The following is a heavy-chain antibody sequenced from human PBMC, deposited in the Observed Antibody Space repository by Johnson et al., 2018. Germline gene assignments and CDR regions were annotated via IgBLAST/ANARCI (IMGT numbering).Heavy chain of an antibody. D-gene: IGHD3-16*01. V-gene: IGHV3-15*07. J-gene: IGHJ3*02. CDR1: GFDFSDAW. Sequence: VQLQESGGTLVKPEGSLRLSCEASGFDFSDAWMNWVRQAPGKGLEWVGHIKSRGDGGTTEYSAPVKGRFSISRDDSTNTLFLQMNTLKTEDTAIYYCYTWIGVHSSAVHIWGRGTMVTVSS. CDR2: IKSRGDGGTT. CDR3: YTWIGVHSSAVHI.